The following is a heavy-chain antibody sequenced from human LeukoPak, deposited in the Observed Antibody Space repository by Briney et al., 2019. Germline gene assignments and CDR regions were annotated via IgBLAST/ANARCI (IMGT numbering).Heavy chain of an antibody. J-gene: IGHJ6*03. CDR3: ARDGYDYRYYYYYMDV. CDR1: GGSISSYY. Sequence: SETLSLTCTVSGGSISSYYWSWIRQPAGKGLEWIGRIYTSGSTNYNPSLKSRVTMSVDTSKNQFSLKLSSVTAADTAVYYCARDGYDYRYYYYYMDVWGKGTTVTVSS. CDR2: IYTSGST. D-gene: IGHD5-12*01. V-gene: IGHV4-4*07.